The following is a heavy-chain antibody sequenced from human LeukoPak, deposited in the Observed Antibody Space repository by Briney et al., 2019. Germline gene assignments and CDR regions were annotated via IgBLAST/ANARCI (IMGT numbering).Heavy chain of an antibody. D-gene: IGHD3-22*01. CDR1: GGSISSGDYY. CDR2: IYYSGST. V-gene: IGHV4-30-4*01. J-gene: IGHJ5*02. Sequence: PSQTLSLTCTVSGGSISSGDYYWSWIRQPPGKGLEWIGYIYYSGSTYYNPSLKSRVTISVDTSKNQFSLKLSSVTAADTAVYYCARGRYDSSGYYKFLNWFDPWGQGTLVTVSS. CDR3: ARGRYDSSGYYKFLNWFDP.